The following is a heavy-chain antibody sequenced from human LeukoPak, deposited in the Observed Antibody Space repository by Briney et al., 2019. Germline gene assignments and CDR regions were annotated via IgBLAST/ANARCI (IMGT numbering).Heavy chain of an antibody. CDR1: GASITSASHF. CDR2: IYYSGIT. CDR3: AREAYYGGNGFDY. Sequence: SETLSLTCSVSGASITSASHFWGWIRQPPGKGLEWIGTIYYSGITYYNPSLKSRVTISIDTSKNQFSLRLNSVTAADTAVYYCAREAYYGGNGFDYWGQGTVVTVSS. D-gene: IGHD4-23*01. J-gene: IGHJ4*02. V-gene: IGHV4-39*07.